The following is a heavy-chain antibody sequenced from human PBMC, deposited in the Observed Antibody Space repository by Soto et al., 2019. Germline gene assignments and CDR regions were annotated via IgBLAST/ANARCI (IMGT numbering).Heavy chain of an antibody. CDR3: AKATRGGAATLIRDY. CDR2: ISGSGGST. J-gene: IGHJ4*02. Sequence: EVQLLEAGGGWVQPGGSLRLSCAAAGFTFSIYAMSWVRQAPGKGLEWVSAISGSGGSTYYADSVKGRFTISRDNSKNTLDLQMNSLRADDTAVYYCAKATRGGAATLIRDYWGQGTLVTVSS. V-gene: IGHV3-23*01. CDR1: GFTFSIYA. D-gene: IGHD6-13*01.